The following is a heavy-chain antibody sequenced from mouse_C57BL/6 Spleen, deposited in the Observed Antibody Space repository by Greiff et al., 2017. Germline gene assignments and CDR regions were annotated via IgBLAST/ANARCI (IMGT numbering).Heavy chain of an antibody. J-gene: IGHJ4*01. CDR1: GFSLTSYG. D-gene: IGHD1-1*01. V-gene: IGHV2-6-1*01. CDR3: ARHITTVDYYAMDY. CDR2: IWSDGST. Sequence: VKLMESGPGLVAPSQSLSITCTVSGFSLTSYGVHWVRQPPGKGLEWLVVIWSDGSTTYNSALNSRLSISKDNSKSQVFLKMNSLQTDDTAMYYCARHITTVDYYAMDYWGQETSVTVSS.